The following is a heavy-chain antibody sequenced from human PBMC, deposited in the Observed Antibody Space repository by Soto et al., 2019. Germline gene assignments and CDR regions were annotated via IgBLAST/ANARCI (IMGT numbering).Heavy chain of an antibody. CDR2: ISGSGGST. Sequence: EVQLLESGGGLVQPGGSLRLSCAASGFTFSSYAMSWVRQAPGKGLEWVAAISGSGGSTYYADSVKGRFTISRDNSKNTLYLQMNGLRAEDTAVYYCAKSGKVIWFGELLQPLDYWGQGTLVTVSS. CDR1: GFTFSSYA. J-gene: IGHJ4*02. V-gene: IGHV3-23*01. D-gene: IGHD3-10*01. CDR3: AKSGKVIWFGELLQPLDY.